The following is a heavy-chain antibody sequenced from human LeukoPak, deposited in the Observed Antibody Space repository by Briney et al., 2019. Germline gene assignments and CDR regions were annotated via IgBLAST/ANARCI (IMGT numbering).Heavy chain of an antibody. CDR3: AREEGAVSGMDV. CDR2: ISGSGGST. V-gene: IGHV3-23*01. Sequence: PGGSLRLSCAASGFTFSNYAMSWVRQAPGKGLEWVSAISGSGGSTYYADSVKGRFTISRDNAKNSLYLQMNSLRAEDTAVYYCAREEGAVSGMDVWGQGTTVTVSS. J-gene: IGHJ6*02. CDR1: GFTFSNYA. D-gene: IGHD1-26*01.